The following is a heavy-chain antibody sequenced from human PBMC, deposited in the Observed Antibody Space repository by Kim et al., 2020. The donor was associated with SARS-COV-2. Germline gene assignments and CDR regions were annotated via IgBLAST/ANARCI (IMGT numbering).Heavy chain of an antibody. CDR2: SSNKAKSYTT. CDR1: GFTLSDYF. CDR3: VRGYHGMDV. V-gene: IGHV3-72*01. J-gene: IGHJ6*02. Sequence: GGSLRLSCAASGFTLSDYFMDWVRQTPGKGLEWVGRSSNKAKSYTTYYAASVKGRFTISRDDSKNSLYLQMNSLITEDTAVYYCVRGYHGMDVWGQGTTV.